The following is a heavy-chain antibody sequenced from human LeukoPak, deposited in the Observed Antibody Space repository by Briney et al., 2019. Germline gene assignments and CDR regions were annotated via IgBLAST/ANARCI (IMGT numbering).Heavy chain of an antibody. CDR1: GGSISSGGYY. CDR3: ARVRGSGSYYGGFIDY. J-gene: IGHJ4*02. CDR2: IYYSGST. Sequence: SQTLSLTCTVSGGSISSGGYYWSWIRQHPGKGLEWIGHIYYSGSTYYNPSLKSRVTISVDTSKNQFSLKLSSVTAADTAVYYCARVRGSGSYYGGFIDYWGQGTLVTVSS. D-gene: IGHD3-10*01. V-gene: IGHV4-31*03.